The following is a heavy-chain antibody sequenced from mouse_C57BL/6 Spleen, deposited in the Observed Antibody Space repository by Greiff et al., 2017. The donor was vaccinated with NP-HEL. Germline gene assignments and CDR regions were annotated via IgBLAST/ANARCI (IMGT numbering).Heavy chain of an antibody. V-gene: IGHV1-26*01. Sequence: EVQLQQSGPELVKPGASVKISCKASGYTFTDYYMNWVKQSHGKSLEWIGDINPNNGGTSYNQKFKGKATLTVDKSSSTAYMELRSLTSEDSAVYYCARSLITSVVAPYYDMDYWGQGTSVTVSS. J-gene: IGHJ4*01. CDR1: GYTFTDYY. D-gene: IGHD1-1*01. CDR2: INPNNGGT. CDR3: ARSLITSVVAPYYDMDY.